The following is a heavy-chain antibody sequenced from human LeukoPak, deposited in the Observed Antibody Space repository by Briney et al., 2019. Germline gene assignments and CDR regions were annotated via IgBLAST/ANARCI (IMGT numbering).Heavy chain of an antibody. D-gene: IGHD2-2*01. Sequence: GGSLRLSCAASGFTFSSYAMHWVRQAPGKGLEWVALISYDGSNKYYADSVKGRFTVSRDNSKSTLYLQMNSLRAEDTAVYYCARARYCSSISCRDAFDIWGQGRMVSVSS. V-gene: IGHV3-30-3*01. J-gene: IGHJ3*02. CDR1: GFTFSSYA. CDR2: ISYDGSNK. CDR3: ARARYCSSISCRDAFDI.